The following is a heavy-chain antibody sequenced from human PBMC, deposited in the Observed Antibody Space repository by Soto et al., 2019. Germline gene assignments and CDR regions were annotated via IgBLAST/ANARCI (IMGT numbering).Heavy chain of an antibody. CDR1: GFTFSSYA. CDR3: AKDGAFYDFWSGYYYMDV. CDR2: ISGSGGST. J-gene: IGHJ6*03. D-gene: IGHD3-3*01. V-gene: IGHV3-23*01. Sequence: GGSLRLSCAASGFTFSSYAMSWVRQAPVKGLEWVSAISGSGGSTYYADSVKGRFTISRDNSKNTLYLQMNSLRAEDTAVYYCAKDGAFYDFWSGYYYMDVWGKGTTVTVSS.